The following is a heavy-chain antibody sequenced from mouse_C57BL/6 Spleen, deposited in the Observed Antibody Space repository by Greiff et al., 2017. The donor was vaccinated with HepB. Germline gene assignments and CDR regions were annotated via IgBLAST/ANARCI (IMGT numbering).Heavy chain of an antibody. Sequence: QVQLQQSGAELARPGASVKMSCKASGYTFTSYTMHWVKQRPGQGLEWIGYINPSSGYTKYNQKFKDKATLTADKSPSTAYMQLSSLTSEDSAVYYCARKGESGTWFAYWGQGTLVTVSA. CDR2: INPSSGYT. CDR3: ARKGESGTWFAY. V-gene: IGHV1-4*01. J-gene: IGHJ3*01. CDR1: GYTFTSYT.